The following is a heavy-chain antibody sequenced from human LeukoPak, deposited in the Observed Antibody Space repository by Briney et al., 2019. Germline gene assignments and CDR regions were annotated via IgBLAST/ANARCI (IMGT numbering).Heavy chain of an antibody. J-gene: IGHJ4*02. CDR2: ISTSSNTI. D-gene: IGHD6-13*01. CDR3: AKHSSSWHFFDY. V-gene: IGHV3-48*04. Sequence: GGSLRLSCAASGFTFSSFAMNWVRQAPGKGLEWVSYISTSSNTIHYADSVKGRFTISRDNAKNSLYLQMNSLTAEDTAVYSCAKHSSSWHFFDYWGQGTLVTVSS. CDR1: GFTFSSFA.